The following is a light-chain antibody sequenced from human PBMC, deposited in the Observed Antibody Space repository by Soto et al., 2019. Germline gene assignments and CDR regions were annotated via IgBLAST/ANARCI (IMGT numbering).Light chain of an antibody. J-gene: IGLJ1*01. CDR3: SSYTDTKSLV. V-gene: IGLV2-14*01. Sequence: QSALTQPASVSGSLGQSITISCTGTSSDVGAYNYVSWYQQHPDKAPKLLIFEVTNRPSGVSGRFSGSKSGNTASLTVSALQAEDEADYYCSSYTDTKSLVFGTGTKLTVL. CDR1: SSDVGAYNY. CDR2: EVT.